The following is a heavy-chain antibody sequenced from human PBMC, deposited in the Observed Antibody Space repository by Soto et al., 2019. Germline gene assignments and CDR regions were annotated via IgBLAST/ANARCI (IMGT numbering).Heavy chain of an antibody. CDR3: ARDQIPRGAFDI. D-gene: IGHD2-2*02. CDR2: IIPIFGTA. Sequence: ASVKVSCKASGGTFSSYAISWVRQAPGQGLEWMGGIIPIFGTANYAQKFQGRVTITADESTSTAYMELSSLRSEDTAVYYCARDQIPRGAFDICGQGTMLTVSS. CDR1: GGTFSSYA. V-gene: IGHV1-69*13. J-gene: IGHJ3*02.